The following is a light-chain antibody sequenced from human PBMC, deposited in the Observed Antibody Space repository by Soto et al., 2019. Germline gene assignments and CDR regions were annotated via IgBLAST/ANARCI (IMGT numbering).Light chain of an antibody. CDR1: QGISNY. Sequence: DIRMTQSPSSLSASVGDRVTITCRASQGISNYLAWYQQKPGKVPKLLIYAASTLQSGVPSRFSGSGSWTDFTLTISSLQPEDVATYYCQKYNSAPRTFGQGTKVEIK. CDR2: AAS. J-gene: IGKJ1*01. V-gene: IGKV1-27*01. CDR3: QKYNSAPRT.